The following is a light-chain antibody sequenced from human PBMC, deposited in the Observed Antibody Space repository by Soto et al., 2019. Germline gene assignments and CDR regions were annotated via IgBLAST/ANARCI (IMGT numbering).Light chain of an antibody. CDR1: SSDIGGYNY. J-gene: IGLJ2*01. CDR2: EVS. Sequence: QSVLTQPPSASGSPGQSVTISCTGTSSDIGGYNYVSWYQQHPGTAPKLMIYEVSQRPSGVPDRFSGSKSGNTASLTVSGRQAEDEADYYCSSYAGSNNFVVFGGGTKVTVL. V-gene: IGLV2-8*01. CDR3: SSYAGSNNFVV.